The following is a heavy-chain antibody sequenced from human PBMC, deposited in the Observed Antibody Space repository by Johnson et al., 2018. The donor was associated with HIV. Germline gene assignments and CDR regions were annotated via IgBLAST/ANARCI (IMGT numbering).Heavy chain of an antibody. V-gene: IGHV3-30*18. CDR2: ISYDGSNK. CDR3: AKDVGGWELVLDAFDI. CDR1: GFTFSSYG. D-gene: IGHD1-26*01. Sequence: QVQLVESGGGLVQPGGSLRLSCAASGFTFSSYGMHWVRQAPGKGLEWVAVISYDGSNKYYAASVKGRFTISRDNSKNTLYLQMNSLRAEDTAVYYCAKDVGGWELVLDAFDIWGQGTMVTVSS. J-gene: IGHJ3*02.